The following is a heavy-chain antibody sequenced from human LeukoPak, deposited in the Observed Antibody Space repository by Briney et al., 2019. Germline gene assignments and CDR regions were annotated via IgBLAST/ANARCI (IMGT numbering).Heavy chain of an antibody. V-gene: IGHV3-74*01. CDR3: AKASSWFLDYFDY. D-gene: IGHD6-13*01. CDR2: INSDGSST. J-gene: IGHJ4*02. Sequence: PGGSLRLSCAASGFTFSSYWMHWVRQAPGKGLVWVSRINSDGSSTSYADSVKGRFTISRDNAKNTLYLQMNSLRAEDTAVYYRAKASSWFLDYFDYWGQGTLVTVSS. CDR1: GFTFSSYW.